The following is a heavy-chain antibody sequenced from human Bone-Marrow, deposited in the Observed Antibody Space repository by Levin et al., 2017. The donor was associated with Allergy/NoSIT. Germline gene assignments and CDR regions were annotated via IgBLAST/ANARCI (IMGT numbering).Heavy chain of an antibody. D-gene: IGHD6-13*01. CDR2: ITSSGGYI. J-gene: IGHJ6*02. CDR1: GFTFRKYG. Sequence: PGGSLRLSCVTSGFTFRKYGMNWVRQAPGKGLEWVSSITSSGGYIHYADSVKGRFTISRDNANNSVYLQMNSLRADDTAVYYCARTPEADPRGGLNVWGQGTTVTVS. V-gene: IGHV3-21*04. CDR3: ARTPEADPRGGLNV.